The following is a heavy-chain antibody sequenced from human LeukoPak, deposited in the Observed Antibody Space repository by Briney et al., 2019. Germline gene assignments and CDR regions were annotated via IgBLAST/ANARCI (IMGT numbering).Heavy chain of an antibody. Sequence: SETLSLTCTVSGGSISSHYWSWIRQPPGKGLEWMGYIYYSGSTNYNPSLKSRVTISVDTSKNQFSLKLSSVTAADTAVYYCARDLIDGYNGYRYFDYWGQGTLVTVSP. CDR2: IYYSGST. D-gene: IGHD5-24*01. CDR1: GGSISSHY. V-gene: IGHV4-59*11. J-gene: IGHJ4*02. CDR3: ARDLIDGYNGYRYFDY.